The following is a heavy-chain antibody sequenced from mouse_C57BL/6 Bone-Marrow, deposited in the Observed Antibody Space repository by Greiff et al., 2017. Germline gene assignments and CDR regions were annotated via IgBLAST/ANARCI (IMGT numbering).Heavy chain of an antibody. CDR1: GYAFSSSW. J-gene: IGHJ3*01. D-gene: IGHD2-2*01. CDR2: IYPGDGDT. CDR3: ARGGYDAWFAY. V-gene: IGHV1-82*01. Sequence: VQLKESGPELVKPGASVKISCKASGYAFSSSWMNWVKQRPGKGLAWIGRIYPGDGDTNYNGKFKGKATMTADKSSSTACMQLSSVPSEYSAVYFCARGGYDAWFAYWGQGTLVTVSA.